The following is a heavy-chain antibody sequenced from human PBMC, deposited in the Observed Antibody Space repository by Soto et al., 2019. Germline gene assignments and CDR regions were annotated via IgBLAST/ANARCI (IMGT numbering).Heavy chain of an antibody. CDR3: TREMYYGIPPYSYAMEV. V-gene: IGHV3-72*01. CDR2: TKNKANSYST. CDR1: GFTFSDYY. J-gene: IGHJ6*01. D-gene: IGHD3-9*01. Sequence: EVQLVESGGGLVQPGGSVRLSCAASGFTFSDYYMDWVRQGPGKGLEWVGRTKNKANSYSTEYAAAVKGRFTISRDVSKNSLYLHMNSLKTEYPAVYYFTREMYYGIPPYSYAMEVWGQGTTVTVSS.